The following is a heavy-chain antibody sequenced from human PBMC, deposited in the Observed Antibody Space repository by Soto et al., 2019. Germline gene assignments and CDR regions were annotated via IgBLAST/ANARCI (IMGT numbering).Heavy chain of an antibody. Sequence: QVQLVQSGAEVKKPGSSVKVSCKASGGTFSSYTISWVRQAPGQGLEWMGRIIPILGIANYAQKFQGRFTITADKSTSTAYMELSSLRSEDTAVYYCARAVVVPAAEFDPWGQGTLVTVSS. CDR3: ARAVVVPAAEFDP. J-gene: IGHJ5*02. CDR2: IIPILGIA. V-gene: IGHV1-69*02. D-gene: IGHD2-2*01. CDR1: GGTFSSYT.